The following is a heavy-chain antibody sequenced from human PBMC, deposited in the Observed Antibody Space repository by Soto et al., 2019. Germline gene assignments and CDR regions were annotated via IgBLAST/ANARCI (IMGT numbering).Heavy chain of an antibody. J-gene: IGHJ6*02. D-gene: IGHD1-26*01. CDR2: INPSGGST. V-gene: IGHV1-46*01. CDR3: ARGKGATTYRYGMDV. CDR1: GYTFTSYY. Sequence: ASVKVSCNASGYTFTSYYMHWVRQAPGQGLEWMGIINPSGGSTSYAQKFQGRVTMTRDTSTSTVYMELSSLRSEDTAVYYCARGKGATTYRYGMDVWGQGTTVTVSS.